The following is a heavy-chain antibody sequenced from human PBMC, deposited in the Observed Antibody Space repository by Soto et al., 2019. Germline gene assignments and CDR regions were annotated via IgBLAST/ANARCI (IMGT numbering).Heavy chain of an antibody. CDR2: ISAYNGNT. J-gene: IGHJ4*02. Sequence: QVHLVQSGAEVKKPGASVKVSCTASGYTFTNFGISWVRQAPGQGLGWMGWISAYNGNTNYAQKFQGRVTMTTDTAPSTAYMEPRSLRSEDTAVYYCARGGTPIDNWGQGTLVTVSS. CDR1: GYTFTNFG. D-gene: IGHD3-16*01. V-gene: IGHV1-18*01. CDR3: ARGGTPIDN.